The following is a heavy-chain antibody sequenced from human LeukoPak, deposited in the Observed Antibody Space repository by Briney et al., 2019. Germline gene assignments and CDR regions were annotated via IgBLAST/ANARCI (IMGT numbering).Heavy chain of an antibody. Sequence: SETLSLTCAVYGGSFSGYYWSWIRQPPGKGLEWIREINHSGSTNYNPSLKSRVTISVDTSKNQFSLKLSSVTAADTAVYYCARQYYDILTGGHYFDYWGQGTLVTVSS. CDR1: GGSFSGYY. J-gene: IGHJ4*02. V-gene: IGHV4-34*01. CDR2: INHSGST. D-gene: IGHD3-9*01. CDR3: ARQYYDILTGGHYFDY.